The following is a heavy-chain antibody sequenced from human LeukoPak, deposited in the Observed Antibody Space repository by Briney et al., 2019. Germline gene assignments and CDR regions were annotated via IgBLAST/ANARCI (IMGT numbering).Heavy chain of an antibody. V-gene: IGHV3-48*01. Sequence: PGGSLRLSCAASGFTFSSYSMNWVRQAPGKGLEWVSYISSSSSTIYYADSVKGRFTISRDNSKNTLYLQMNSLRAEDTAVYYCAKHLMRFSGSTQSGVDYWGQGTLVTVSS. CDR2: ISSSSSTI. CDR1: GFTFSSYS. D-gene: IGHD1-26*01. J-gene: IGHJ4*02. CDR3: AKHLMRFSGSTQSGVDY.